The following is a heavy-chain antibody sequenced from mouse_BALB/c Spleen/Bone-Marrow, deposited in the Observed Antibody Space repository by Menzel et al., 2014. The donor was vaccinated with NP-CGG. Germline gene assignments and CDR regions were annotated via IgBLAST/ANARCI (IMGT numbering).Heavy chain of an antibody. CDR2: IWSGGST. CDR1: GFSLTTYD. Sequence: VQLVESGPGLVQPSQSLSIPCTVSGFSLTTYDVVWVRQSPGKGLEWLGVIWSGGSTDYNAAFISRLSINKDNSKSQVFFKMNNLQAYDTAIYYCARRNGNFRYYAMDYWGQGTSVTVSS. CDR3: ARRNGNFRYYAMDY. V-gene: IGHV2-2*01. D-gene: IGHD2-1*01. J-gene: IGHJ4*01.